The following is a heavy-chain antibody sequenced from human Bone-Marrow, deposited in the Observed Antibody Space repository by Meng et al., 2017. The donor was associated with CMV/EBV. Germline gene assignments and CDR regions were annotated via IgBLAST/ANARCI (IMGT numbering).Heavy chain of an antibody. CDR1: GFTFSSYA. Sequence: GESLKISCAASGFTFSSYAMSWVRQAPGKGLEWVSAISGSGGSTYYADSVKGRFTISRDNSKNTLYLQMNSLRAEDTAVYYCARRAGYSYGFDYWGQGTTVTVSS. CDR3: ARRAGYSYGFDY. V-gene: IGHV3-23*01. D-gene: IGHD5-18*01. CDR2: ISGSGGST. J-gene: IGHJ4*02.